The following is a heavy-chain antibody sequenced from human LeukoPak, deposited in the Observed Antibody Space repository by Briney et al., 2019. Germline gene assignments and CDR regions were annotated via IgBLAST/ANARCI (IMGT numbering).Heavy chain of an antibody. D-gene: IGHD6-19*01. CDR2: INHSGST. Sequence: PSETLSLTCAVYGGSFSGYYWSWIRQPPGKGLEWIGEINHSGSTNYNPSLKSRVTISVDTSKNQFSLKLSSVTAADTAVYYCARIPSSIAVADDYWGQGTLVTVSS. CDR3: ARIPSSIAVADDY. J-gene: IGHJ4*02. V-gene: IGHV4-34*01. CDR1: GGSFSGYY.